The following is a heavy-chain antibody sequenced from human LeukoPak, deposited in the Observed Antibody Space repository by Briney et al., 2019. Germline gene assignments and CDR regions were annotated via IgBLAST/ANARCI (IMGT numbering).Heavy chain of an antibody. Sequence: ASVKVSCKASGGTFSSYAISWVRQAPGQGLEWMGGTIPIFGTANYAQKFQGRVTITADESTSTAYMELSSLRSEDTAVYYCARVPYTYCSSTSCHGGVDYWGQGTLVTVSS. V-gene: IGHV1-69*13. CDR2: TIPIFGTA. CDR1: GGTFSSYA. CDR3: ARVPYTYCSSTSCHGGVDY. J-gene: IGHJ4*02. D-gene: IGHD2-2*01.